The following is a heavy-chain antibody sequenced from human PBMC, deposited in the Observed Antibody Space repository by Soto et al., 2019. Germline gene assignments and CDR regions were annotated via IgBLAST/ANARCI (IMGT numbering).Heavy chain of an antibody. Sequence: SETLSLTCAVYGGFVSSGGYYWSWIRQPPGKGLEWIGEMSHSGGTHFNPSLKSRVTISVDTSKNQFSLKMSSVTAADTALYYCARVERGTATTVVDAFDIWGPGTMVTVSS. CDR3: ARVERGTATTVVDAFDI. D-gene: IGHD1-1*01. CDR2: MSHSGGT. V-gene: IGHV4-34*01. J-gene: IGHJ3*02. CDR1: GGFVSSGGYY.